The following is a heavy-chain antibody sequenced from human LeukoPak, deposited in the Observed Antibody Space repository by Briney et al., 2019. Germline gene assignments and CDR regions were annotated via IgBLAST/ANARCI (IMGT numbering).Heavy chain of an antibody. CDR1: GGSFGGYY. CDR3: ARGRGVVATITGGVQVYFDY. J-gene: IGHJ4*02. D-gene: IGHD5-12*01. V-gene: IGHV4-34*01. Sequence: SETLSLTCAVYGGSFGGYYWSWIRQPPGKGLEWIGEINHSGSTNYNPSLKSRVTISVDTSKNQFSLKLSSVTAADTAVYYCARGRGVVATITGGVQVYFDYWGQGTLVTVSS. CDR2: INHSGST.